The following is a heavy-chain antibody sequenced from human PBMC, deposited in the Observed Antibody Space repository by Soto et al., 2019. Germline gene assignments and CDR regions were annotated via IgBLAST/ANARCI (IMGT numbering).Heavy chain of an antibody. CDR2: IKSRHDGRTT. V-gene: IGHV3-15*07. Sequence: EVRLVESGGGLIKPGGSVRLSCVASGLIFDNAWMHWVRQAPGKGLEWLGGIKSRHDGRTTDYAAPVKGRVTISSEDSKNTAYLQISGLQTEDTGVDFCNTFWREDSSRPRHDDYWGQGTLVTVSS. J-gene: IGHJ4*02. CDR1: GLIFDNAW. D-gene: IGHD3-3*01. CDR3: NTFWREDSSRPRHDDY.